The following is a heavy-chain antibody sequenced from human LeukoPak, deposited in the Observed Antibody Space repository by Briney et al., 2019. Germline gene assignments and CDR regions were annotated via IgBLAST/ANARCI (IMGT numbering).Heavy chain of an antibody. CDR1: GFLVSSTY. V-gene: IGHV3-66*01. CDR3: VRDPPHGDSRR. Sequence: GGSLRLSCAASGFLVSSTYMSWVRQAPGKGLEWVSIIETGGTTYYRDSVKGRFTISRDDSKNTLYLQMNILRAEDTAIYYCVRDPPHGDSRRGDQGTLVTVSS. D-gene: IGHD4-17*01. CDR2: IETGGTT. J-gene: IGHJ4*02.